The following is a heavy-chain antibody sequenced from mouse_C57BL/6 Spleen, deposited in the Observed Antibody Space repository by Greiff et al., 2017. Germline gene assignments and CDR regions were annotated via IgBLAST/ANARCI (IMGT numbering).Heavy chain of an antibody. CDR2: IYPGDGDT. CDR3: ARGSITTPVDY. J-gene: IGHJ2*01. D-gene: IGHD1-1*01. CDR1: GYAFSSSW. V-gene: IGHV1-82*01. Sequence: QVQLQQSGPELVKPGASVTISCKASGYAFSSSWMNWVKQRPGKGLEWIGRIYPGDGDTNYNGKFKGKATLTADKSSSTAYMQLSSLTSDDSAVYFCARGSITTPVDYWGQGTTLTVSS.